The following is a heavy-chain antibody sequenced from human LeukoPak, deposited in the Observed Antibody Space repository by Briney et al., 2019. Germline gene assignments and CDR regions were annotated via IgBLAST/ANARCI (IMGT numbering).Heavy chain of an antibody. J-gene: IGHJ5*02. CDR1: GFTVSGNY. CDR2: IYSGGST. D-gene: IGHD3-3*01. CDR3: ARDASRFPRAP. V-gene: IGHV3-66*02. Sequence: GGSLRLSCAASGFTVSGNYMSWVRQAPGKGLEWVSVIYSGGSTYYADSVKGRFTISRDNSKNTLYLQMNSLRAEDTAVYYCARDASRFPRAPWGQGTLVTVSS.